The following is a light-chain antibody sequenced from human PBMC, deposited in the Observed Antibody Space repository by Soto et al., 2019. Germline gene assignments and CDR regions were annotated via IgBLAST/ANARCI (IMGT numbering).Light chain of an antibody. CDR3: KQYGGSTRT. Sequence: PGERATLSCRASQSVTTQLAWYQQKPGQAPRLIIHGASSRATGVPDRITGSGSGTDFTLSIRRLEPEDFAVYYCKQYGGSTRTFGQGTKVDIK. CDR2: GAS. V-gene: IGKV3-20*01. J-gene: IGKJ1*01. CDR1: QSVTTQ.